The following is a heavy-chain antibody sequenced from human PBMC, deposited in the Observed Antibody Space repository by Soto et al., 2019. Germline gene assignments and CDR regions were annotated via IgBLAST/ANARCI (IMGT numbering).Heavy chain of an antibody. CDR1: GGSFSGYY. Sequence: SETLSLTCAVYGGSFSGYYWSWIRQPPGKGLEWIGEINHSGSTNYNPSLKSRVTISVDTSKNQFSLKLSSVTAADTAVYYCARRRCVWFEELRYYGMDVWGQGTTVPVSS. J-gene: IGHJ6*02. D-gene: IGHD3-10*01. CDR3: ARRRCVWFEELRYYGMDV. V-gene: IGHV4-34*01. CDR2: INHSGST.